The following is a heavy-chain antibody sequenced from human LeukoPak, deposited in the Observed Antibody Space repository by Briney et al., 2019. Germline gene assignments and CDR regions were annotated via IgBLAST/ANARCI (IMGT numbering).Heavy chain of an antibody. CDR3: ARASNTLLWFGEYLDPRYGMDV. Sequence: GASVKVSCKASGYTFTSYDINWVRQATGQGLEWMGWMNPNSGNTGYAQKFQGRVTMTRNTSISTAYMELSSLRSEDTAVYYCARASNTLLWFGEYLDPRYGMDVWGQGTTVTVSS. D-gene: IGHD3-10*01. CDR2: MNPNSGNT. V-gene: IGHV1-8*01. J-gene: IGHJ6*02. CDR1: GYTFTSYD.